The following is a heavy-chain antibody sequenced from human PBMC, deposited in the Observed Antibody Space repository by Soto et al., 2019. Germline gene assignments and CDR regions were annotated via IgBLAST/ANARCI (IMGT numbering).Heavy chain of an antibody. CDR3: ARSFSSSSGFDY. Sequence: QAQLVQSGAEMRKPGASVKVSCRASGYNFAGYFIHWVRLAPGHGLEWMGWINPTSGGTKFAQKFQGRITLTRDTSISTDSMELSSLTSDDTAVYYCARSFSSSSGFDYWGQGTLVTVSS. CDR1: GYNFAGYF. J-gene: IGHJ4*02. CDR2: INPTSGGT. D-gene: IGHD6-6*01. V-gene: IGHV1-2*02.